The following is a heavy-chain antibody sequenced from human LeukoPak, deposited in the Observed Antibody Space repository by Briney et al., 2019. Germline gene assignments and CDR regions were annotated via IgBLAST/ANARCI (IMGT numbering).Heavy chain of an antibody. V-gene: IGHV3-30*02. J-gene: IGHJ6*03. CDR2: IHYDGNNA. CDR1: GFTFSSYG. D-gene: IGHD1-26*01. CDR3: AKAGNLGGSNYLYYYYMDV. Sequence: GGSLRLSCAASGFTFSSYGMHWVRQAPGKGLEWVAFIHYDGNNAYYADSVKGRFTISRDNSKNTLYLQMNSLRAEDTAVYYCAKAGNLGGSNYLYYYYMDVWGKGTTVTISS.